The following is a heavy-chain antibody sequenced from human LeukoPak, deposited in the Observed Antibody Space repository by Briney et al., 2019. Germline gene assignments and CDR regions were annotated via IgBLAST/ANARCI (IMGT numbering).Heavy chain of an antibody. CDR2: ISAYNGNT. CDR3: ARKNYYDSSGYLY. Sequence: GASVKVSCKASGYTFTSYAMNWVRQAPGQGLEWMGWISAYNGNTNYAQKLQGRVTMTTDTSTSTAYMELRSLRSDDTAVYYCARKNYYDSSGYLYWGQGTLVTVSS. V-gene: IGHV1-18*01. D-gene: IGHD3-22*01. J-gene: IGHJ4*02. CDR1: GYTFTSYA.